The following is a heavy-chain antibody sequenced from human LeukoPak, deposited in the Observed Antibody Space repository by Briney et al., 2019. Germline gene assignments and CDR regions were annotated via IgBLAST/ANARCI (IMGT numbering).Heavy chain of an antibody. CDR1: GGSISSGGYY. Sequence: PSETLSLTCTVSGGSISSGGYYWSWIRQPPGKGLEWIGYIYHSGSTYYNPSLKSRVTISVDRSKNQFSLKLSSVTAADTAVYYCARVARKVVPAAIRSYYFDYWGQGTLVTVSS. J-gene: IGHJ4*02. CDR2: IYHSGST. V-gene: IGHV4-30-2*01. D-gene: IGHD2-2*01. CDR3: ARVARKVVPAAIRSYYFDY.